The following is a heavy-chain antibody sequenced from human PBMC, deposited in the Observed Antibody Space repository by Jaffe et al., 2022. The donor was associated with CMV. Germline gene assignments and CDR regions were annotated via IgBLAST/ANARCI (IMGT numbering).Heavy chain of an antibody. CDR1: GFIFSSDY. D-gene: IGHD6-19*01. Sequence: EVQLVETGGGLIQPGGSLRLSCAASGFIFSSDYMSWVRQAPGKGLEWVSLIYNDGRTSYADSVKGRFTISRDNSKNTLYLQMNSLRAEDTAVYYCARDSYNRGWPDAFDIWGQGTMVTVSS. CDR2: IYNDGRT. V-gene: IGHV3-53*02. CDR3: ARDSYNRGWPDAFDI. J-gene: IGHJ3*02.